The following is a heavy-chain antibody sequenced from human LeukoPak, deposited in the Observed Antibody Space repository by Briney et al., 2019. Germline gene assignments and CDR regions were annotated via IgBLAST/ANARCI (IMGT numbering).Heavy chain of an antibody. J-gene: IGHJ4*02. CDR3: ARDRGGYTYGYAY. Sequence: GGSLRLSCAASGFTFDDYAMHWVRQAPGKGLEWVSSISSSSTYIHYADSVKGRFTISRDNAKNSLYLQMNSLRAEDTAVYYCARDRGGYTYGYAYWGQGTLVTVSS. V-gene: IGHV3-21*01. CDR2: ISSSSTYI. D-gene: IGHD5-18*01. CDR1: GFTFDDYA.